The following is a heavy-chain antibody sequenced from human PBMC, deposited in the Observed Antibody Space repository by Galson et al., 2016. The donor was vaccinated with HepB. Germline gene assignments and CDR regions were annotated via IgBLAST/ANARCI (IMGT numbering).Heavy chain of an antibody. D-gene: IGHD4-17*01. CDR1: GFTFSSYS. Sequence: SLRLSCAASGFTFSSYSMHWVRQAPGKGLDWVSSISSSSSYIYYADSVKGRFTISRDNAKNSLYLQMNNLRAEDTAVYYCARADDYGDYYFDYWGQGTLVTVSS. CDR3: ARADDYGDYYFDY. V-gene: IGHV3-21*01. CDR2: ISSSSSYI. J-gene: IGHJ4*02.